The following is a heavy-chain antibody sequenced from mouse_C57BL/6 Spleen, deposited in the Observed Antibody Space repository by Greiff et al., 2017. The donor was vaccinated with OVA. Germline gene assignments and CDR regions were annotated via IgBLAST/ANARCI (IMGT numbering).Heavy chain of an antibody. CDR2: IYPGSGST. J-gene: IGHJ2*01. D-gene: IGHD1-1*01. CDR1: GYTFTSYW. CDR3: ARTYYGSRIFDY. V-gene: IGHV1-55*01. Sequence: VQLQQPGAELVKPGASVKMSCKASGYTFTSYWITWVKQRPGQGLEWIGDIYPGSGSTNYNEKFKSKATLTVDTSSSTAYMQLSSLTSEDSAVYYCARTYYGSRIFDYWGQGTTLTVSS.